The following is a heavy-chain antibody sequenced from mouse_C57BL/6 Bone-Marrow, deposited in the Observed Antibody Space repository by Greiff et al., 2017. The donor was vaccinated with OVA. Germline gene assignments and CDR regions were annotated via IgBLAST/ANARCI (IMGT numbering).Heavy chain of an antibody. CDR3: ARPLVNYYAMDY. J-gene: IGHJ4*01. CDR1: GYAFSSSW. Sequence: QVQLQQSGPELVKPGASVKISCKASGYAFSSSWMNWVKQRPGKGLEWIGRIYPGDGDTNYNGKFKGKATLTADKSSSTAYMQLSSLTSEDSAVYFCARPLVNYYAMDYWGQGTSVTVSS. V-gene: IGHV1-82*01. CDR2: IYPGDGDT. D-gene: IGHD2-1*01.